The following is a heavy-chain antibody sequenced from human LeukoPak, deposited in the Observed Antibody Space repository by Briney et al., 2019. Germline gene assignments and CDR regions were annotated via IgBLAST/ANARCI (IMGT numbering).Heavy chain of an antibody. J-gene: IGHJ4*02. V-gene: IGHV1-46*01. CDR1: GYTFTSYY. CDR3: ARAYQYYDILTGYYSTRTFDY. CDR2: INLSGGST. D-gene: IGHD3-9*01. Sequence: GASVKVSCKASGYTFTSYYMHWVRQAPGQGLEWMGIINLSGGSTSYAQNFQGRVTMTRDMSTSTVYMELSSLRSEDTAVYYCARAYQYYDILTGYYSTRTFDYWGQGTLVTVSS.